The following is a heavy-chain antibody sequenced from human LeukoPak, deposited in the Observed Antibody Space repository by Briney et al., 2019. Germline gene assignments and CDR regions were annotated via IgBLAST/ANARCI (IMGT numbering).Heavy chain of an antibody. J-gene: IGHJ4*02. CDR3: ARGGGGGTYYYDSSGYYYFDY. CDR2: IYYSGST. CDR1: GGSISSYY. D-gene: IGHD3-22*01. Sequence: SETLSLTCTVSGGSISSYYWSWIRQPPGKGLGWIGYIYYSGSTNYNPSLKSRVTISVDTSKNQFSLKLSTVTAADTAVYYCARGGGGGTYYYDSSGYYYFDYWGQGTLVTVSS. V-gene: IGHV4-59*01.